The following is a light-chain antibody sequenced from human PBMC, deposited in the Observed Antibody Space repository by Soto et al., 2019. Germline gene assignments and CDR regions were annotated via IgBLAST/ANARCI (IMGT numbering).Light chain of an antibody. CDR2: SAS. CDR1: ERVSTN. Sequence: PPRESAIMSCSASERVSTNLAWYQQTPGQAPRLLIYSASRRPTDIPVRFSGSGSGAEFTLTISSLQSEDFAIYYCKQYNNLPQTFGQGTKVDIK. CDR3: KQYNNLPQT. V-gene: IGKV3-15*01. J-gene: IGKJ1*01.